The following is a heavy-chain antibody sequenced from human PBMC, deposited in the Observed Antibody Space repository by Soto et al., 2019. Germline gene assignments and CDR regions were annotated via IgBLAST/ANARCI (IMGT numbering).Heavy chain of an antibody. CDR3: ARQDYDNFIINWFDP. CDR1: GGSISSSSYY. J-gene: IGHJ5*02. D-gene: IGHD3-9*01. CDR2: IYYSGGT. V-gene: IGHV4-39*01. Sequence: PSETLSLTCTVSGGSISSSSYYWGWIRQPPEKGLEWIGSIYYSGGTYYNPSLKSRVTISVDTSKNQFSLKLSSVTAADTAVYYCARQDYDNFIINWFDPWGQGTLVTVSS.